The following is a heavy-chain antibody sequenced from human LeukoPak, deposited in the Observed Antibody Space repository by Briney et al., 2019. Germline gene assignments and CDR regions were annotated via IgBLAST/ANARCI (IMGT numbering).Heavy chain of an antibody. CDR1: GFTFSGSA. Sequence: GGSLRLYCAASGFTFSGSAMHWVRQASGKGLEWVGRIRPKSNGYATSYAASVKGKFTISRDDSKNTTYLQTNSLKTEDTAVYYCTRQAPNYDVLTAFPTAFDPWGQGTLVTVSS. D-gene: IGHD3-9*01. V-gene: IGHV3-73*01. CDR2: IRPKSNGYAT. CDR3: TRQAPNYDVLTAFPTAFDP. J-gene: IGHJ5*02.